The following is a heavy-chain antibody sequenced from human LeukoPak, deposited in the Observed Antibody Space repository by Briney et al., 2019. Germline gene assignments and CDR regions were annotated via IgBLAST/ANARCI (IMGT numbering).Heavy chain of an antibody. V-gene: IGHV4-59*01. CDR2: IFFPGNT. Sequence: SETLSLTCTVSNGSISTYYWSWIRQPPGKGLEWIGYIFFPGNTNYNPSLKSRLTMSLDTSKNQFSLKLSSVTAADTAVYYCARGSRHIDYWGQGTLVTVSS. D-gene: IGHD6-6*01. J-gene: IGHJ4*02. CDR3: ARGSRHIDY. CDR1: NGSISTYY.